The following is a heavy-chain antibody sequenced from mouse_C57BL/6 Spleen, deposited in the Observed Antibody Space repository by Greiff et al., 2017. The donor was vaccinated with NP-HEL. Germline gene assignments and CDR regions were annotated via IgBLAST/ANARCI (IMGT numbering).Heavy chain of an antibody. V-gene: IGHV1-82*01. CDR3: ARDDYDDGDYYAMDY. CDR2: IYPGVGDT. CDR1: GYAFSSSW. J-gene: IGHJ4*01. Sequence: QVQLQQSGPELVKPGASVKISCKASGYAFSSSWMNWVKQRPGKGLEWIGRIYPGVGDTNYNGKFKGKATLTADKSSSTAYMQLSSLTSEDSAVYFCARDDYDDGDYYAMDYWGQGTSVTVSS. D-gene: IGHD2-4*01.